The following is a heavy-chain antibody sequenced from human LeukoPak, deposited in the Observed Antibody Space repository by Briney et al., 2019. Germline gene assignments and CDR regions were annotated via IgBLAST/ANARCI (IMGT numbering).Heavy chain of an antibody. D-gene: IGHD6-13*01. CDR1: TFTFSSYS. V-gene: IGHV3-48*01. CDR2: SEYSGTTS. J-gene: IGHJ2*01. Sequence: PGGSLRLSCATSTFTFSSYSMNWVRQTPGKGLEWVSYSEYSGTTSYYADSVKGRFTISRDNSKNTLYLQMNSLGAEDTAVYYCANRQSSSLPKYFDLWGRGTLVTVSS. CDR3: ANRQSSSLPKYFDL.